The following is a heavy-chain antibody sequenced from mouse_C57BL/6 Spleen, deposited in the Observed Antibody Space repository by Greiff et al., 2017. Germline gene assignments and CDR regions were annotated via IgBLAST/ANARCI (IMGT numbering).Heavy chain of an antibody. CDR2: ISYDGSN. V-gene: IGHV3-6*01. Sequence: VQLKQSGPGLVKPSQSLSLTCSVTGYSITSGYYWNWIRQFPGNKLEWMGYISYDGSNNYNPSLKNRISITRDTSKNQFFLKLNSVTTEDTATYYCARDYWGQGTLVTVSA. CDR1: GYSITSGYY. J-gene: IGHJ3*01. CDR3: ARDY.